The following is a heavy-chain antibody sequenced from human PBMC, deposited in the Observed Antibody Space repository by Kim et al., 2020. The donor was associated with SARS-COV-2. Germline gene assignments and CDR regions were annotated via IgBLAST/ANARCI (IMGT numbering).Heavy chain of an antibody. Sequence: GRFTISRDNAKNSLYLQMNSLRAEDTAVYYCARDLTTGGELLSPSYGMDVWGQGTTVTVSS. J-gene: IGHJ6*02. D-gene: IGHD1-26*01. CDR3: ARDLTTGGELLSPSYGMDV. V-gene: IGHV3-11*06.